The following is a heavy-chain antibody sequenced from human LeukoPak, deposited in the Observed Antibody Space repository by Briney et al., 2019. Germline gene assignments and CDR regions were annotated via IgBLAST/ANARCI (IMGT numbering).Heavy chain of an antibody. CDR3: ARAWWNRRLGSDY. CDR1: GGSFSGYY. J-gene: IGHJ4*02. D-gene: IGHD1-1*01. V-gene: IGHV4-34*01. CDR2: INHSGST. Sequence: PSETLSLTCAVYGGSFSGYYWSWIRQPPGKGLEWIGEINHSGSTNYNPSLKSRVTISVDTSKNQFSLKLSSVTAADTAVYYCARAWWNRRLGSDYWGQGTLVTVSS.